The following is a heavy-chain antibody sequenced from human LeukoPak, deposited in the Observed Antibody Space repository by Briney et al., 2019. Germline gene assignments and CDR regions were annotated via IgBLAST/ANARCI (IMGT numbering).Heavy chain of an antibody. V-gene: IGHV4-61*02. CDR2: IYTSGST. CDR3: AREWPQPGAFDI. J-gene: IGHJ3*02. D-gene: IGHD1-14*01. CDR1: GGSISSGSYY. Sequence: PSETLSLTCTVSGGSISSGSYYWSWIRQPAGKGLEWIGRIYTSGSTNYNPSLKSRVTISVDTSKNQFSLKLSSVTAADTAVYYCAREWPQPGAFDIWGQGTMVTVSS.